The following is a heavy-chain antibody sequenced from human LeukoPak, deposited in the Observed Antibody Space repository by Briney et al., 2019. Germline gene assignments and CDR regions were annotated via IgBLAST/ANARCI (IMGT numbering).Heavy chain of an antibody. CDR1: GFMFSSHW. CDR2: IKQDGSEK. Sequence: GGSLRLSCAASGFMFSSHWMSWVRQAPGKGLEWVANIKQDGSEKHYVDSVKGRFTISRDNAKNSLYLQMNSLRAEDTAVYYCARGADGYNSFDYWGQGTLVTVSS. CDR3: ARGADGYNSFDY. V-gene: IGHV3-7*01. D-gene: IGHD5-24*01. J-gene: IGHJ4*02.